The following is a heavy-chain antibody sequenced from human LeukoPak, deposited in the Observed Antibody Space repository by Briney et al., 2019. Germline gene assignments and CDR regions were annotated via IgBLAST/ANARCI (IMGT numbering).Heavy chain of an antibody. D-gene: IGHD3-9*01. CDR1: GFTLSSYT. Sequence: GGSLRLSCADSGFTLSSYTMHWVRRALGKGLEWVAVITYDGTNKYYADSVKGRFTISRDTSKNTLSLQMNSLRGEDTSLYYCTREGQSLDLWGQGTLVTVSS. V-gene: IGHV3-30*04. CDR2: ITYDGTNK. J-gene: IGHJ1*01. CDR3: TREGQSLDL.